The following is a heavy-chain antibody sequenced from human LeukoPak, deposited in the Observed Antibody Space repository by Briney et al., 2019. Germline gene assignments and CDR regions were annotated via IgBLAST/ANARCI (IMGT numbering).Heavy chain of an antibody. CDR3: ARETTVAKTCWFDP. D-gene: IGHD4-23*01. CDR2: INTNTGNP. V-gene: IGHV7-4-1*02. CDR1: GYTFTSYA. Sequence: ASVKVSCKASGYTFTSYAMNWVRQAPGQGLEWMGWINTNTGNPTYAQGFTGRFVFSLDTSVSTAYLQISSLKAEDTAVYYCARETTVAKTCWFDPWGQGTLVTVSS. J-gene: IGHJ5*02.